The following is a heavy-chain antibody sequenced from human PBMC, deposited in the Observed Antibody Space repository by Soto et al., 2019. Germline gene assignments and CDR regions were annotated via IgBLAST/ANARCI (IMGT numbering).Heavy chain of an antibody. J-gene: IGHJ4*02. D-gene: IGHD6-19*01. V-gene: IGHV3-15*01. CDR3: TTGYGSDWYG. CDR1: GISLDSAW. CDR2: AKRKAAGGAI. Sequence: EVQLVESGGGLVKPGGSLRLSCVASGISLDSAWINWVRQATGKGLEWVAQAKRKAAGGAIDYAAPVKGRFTISRDDSRNMAYLQMNSLKIEDTALYYCTTGYGSDWYGWGQGTLVTVSS.